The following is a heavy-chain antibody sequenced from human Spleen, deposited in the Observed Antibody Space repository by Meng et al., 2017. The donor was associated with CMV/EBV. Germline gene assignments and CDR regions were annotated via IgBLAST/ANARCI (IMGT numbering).Heavy chain of an antibody. CDR2: ISYDGSNK. V-gene: IGHV3-30-3*01. CDR1: GFTFSSYA. CDR3: ARVTEEALEWLFHYYYYGMDV. J-gene: IGHJ6*02. D-gene: IGHD3-3*01. Sequence: GESLKISCAVSGFTFSSYAMHWVRQAPGKGLEWVAVISYDGSNKYYADSVKGRFTISRDNSKNTLYLQMNSLRAEDTAVYYCARVTEEALEWLFHYYYYGMDVWGQGTTVTVSS.